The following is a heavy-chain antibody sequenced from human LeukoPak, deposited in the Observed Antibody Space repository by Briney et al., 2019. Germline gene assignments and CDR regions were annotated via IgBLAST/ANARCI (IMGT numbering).Heavy chain of an antibody. J-gene: IGHJ4*02. CDR1: GGSISSYY. Sequence: SETLSLTCTVSGGSISSYYWSWIRQPPGKGLEWIGYIYYSGSTNYNPSLKSRVTISVDTSKNQFSLKLSSVTAADTAVYYCARGVDRAYYYGPGRNYFDYWGQGTLVTVSS. D-gene: IGHD3-10*01. CDR2: IYYSGST. V-gene: IGHV4-59*01. CDR3: ARGVDRAYYYGPGRNYFDY.